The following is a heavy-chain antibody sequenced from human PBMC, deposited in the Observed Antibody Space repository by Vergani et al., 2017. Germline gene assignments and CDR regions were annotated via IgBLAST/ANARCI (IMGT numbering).Heavy chain of an antibody. D-gene: IGHD3-3*01. J-gene: IGHJ3*02. V-gene: IGHV3-23*01. CDR2: ISGGGGST. CDR3: ARDGHYSVLSGYYIGGGFDI. CDR1: GFNFKTYA. Sequence: EVQLLESGGGLVQPGGSLRLSCSASGFNFKTYAMAWVRQTPGKGLECVSTISGGGGSTCYADSVKGRFTISRDNSKNSLFLQMNSLRPEDTARYYCARDGHYSVLSGYYIGGGFDIWGQGTMVTVSS.